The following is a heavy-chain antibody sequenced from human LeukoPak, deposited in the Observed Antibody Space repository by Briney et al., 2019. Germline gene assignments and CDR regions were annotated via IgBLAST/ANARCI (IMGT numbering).Heavy chain of an antibody. J-gene: IGHJ4*02. V-gene: IGHV4-34*01. CDR3: ARIITVPYFDC. D-gene: IGHD4-17*01. CDR2: INHSGST. CDR1: GGSFSGYY. Sequence: SETLSLTCAVYGGSFSGYYWSWIRRPPGKGLEWIGEINHSGSTNYNPSLKSRVTISVDTSKNQFSLKLSSVTAADTAVYYCARIITVPYFDCWGQGTLVTVSS.